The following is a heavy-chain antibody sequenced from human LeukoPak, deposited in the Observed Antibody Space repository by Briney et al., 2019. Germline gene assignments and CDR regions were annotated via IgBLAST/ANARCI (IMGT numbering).Heavy chain of an antibody. J-gene: IGHJ5*02. CDR3: ASGSSGYDP. V-gene: IGHV4-4*07. CDR2: IYSSGTT. Sequence: PSETPSLTCTVSGGSISNYYWSWIRQPAGKGLEWIGRIYSSGTTIYNPSLKSRVTMSVDTSKNQFSLKLSSVTAADTAVYFCASGSSGYDPWGQGTLVTVSS. D-gene: IGHD5-12*01. CDR1: GGSISNYY.